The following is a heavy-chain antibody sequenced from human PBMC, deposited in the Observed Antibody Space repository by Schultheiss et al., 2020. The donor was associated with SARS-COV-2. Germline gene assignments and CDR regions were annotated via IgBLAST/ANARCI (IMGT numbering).Heavy chain of an antibody. D-gene: IGHD6-13*01. CDR2: INHSGST. CDR3: ATLAAAVHQPDY. Sequence: SETLSLTCTVSGGSISSSSYYWGWIRQHPGKGLEWIGEINHSGSTNYNSALGSRVTMSVDTSKNQFSLKLSSVTAADTAVYYCATLAAAVHQPDYWGQGTLVTVSS. J-gene: IGHJ4*02. CDR1: GGSISSSSYY. V-gene: IGHV4-39*07.